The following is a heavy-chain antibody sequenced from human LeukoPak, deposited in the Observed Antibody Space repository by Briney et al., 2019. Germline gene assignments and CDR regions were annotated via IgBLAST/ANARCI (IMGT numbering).Heavy chain of an antibody. CDR1: GGSISSYY. V-gene: IGHV4-59*01. J-gene: IGHJ3*02. CDR2: IYYSGST. CDR3: ARDLTTVTHYDAFDI. D-gene: IGHD4-17*01. Sequence: KPSETLSLTCTVSGGSISSYYWNWIRQPPGKGLEWIGYIYYSGSTNYNPSLKSRVTISVDTSKNQFSLKLSSVTAADTAVYYCARDLTTVTHYDAFDIWGQGTMVTVSS.